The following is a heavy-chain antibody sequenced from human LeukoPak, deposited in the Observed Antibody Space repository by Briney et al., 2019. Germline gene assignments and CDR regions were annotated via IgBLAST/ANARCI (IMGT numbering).Heavy chain of an antibody. CDR3: AKRGVVIRVILVGFHKEANYFDS. D-gene: IGHD3-22*01. V-gene: IGHV3-23*01. J-gene: IGHJ4*02. Sequence: PVGALRLSCAVSGITLSNYGMGWVRQGPGKGLEWGAGISDSGGRTSYADSVKVRLTISRANPKHTLYLQMNSLRAEDTAVYFCAKRGVVIRVILVGFHKEANYFDSWGQGVLVTVSS. CDR1: GITLSNYG. CDR2: ISDSGGRT.